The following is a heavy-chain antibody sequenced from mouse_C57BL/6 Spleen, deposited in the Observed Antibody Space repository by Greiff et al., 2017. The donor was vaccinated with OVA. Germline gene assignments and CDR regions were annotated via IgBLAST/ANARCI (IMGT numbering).Heavy chain of an antibody. J-gene: IGHJ1*03. CDR2: INPNNGGT. D-gene: IGHD1-1*01. V-gene: IGHV1-18*01. Sequence: VQLQQSGPELVKPGASVKIPCKASGYTFTDYNMDWVKQSHGKSLEWIGDINPNNGGTIYNQKFTGKATLTVDKSSSTAYMELRSLTSEDTAVYYCARSTTVVAPRYFDVWGTGTTVTVSS. CDR1: GYTFTDYN. CDR3: ARSTTVVAPRYFDV.